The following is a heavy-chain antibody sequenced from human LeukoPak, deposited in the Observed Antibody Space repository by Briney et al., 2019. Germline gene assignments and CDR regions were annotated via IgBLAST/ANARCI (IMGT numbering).Heavy chain of an antibody. J-gene: IGHJ4*02. CDR3: AREVAAAAKLDY. D-gene: IGHD6-13*01. CDR1: GFTFSDYY. V-gene: IGHV3-11*01. Sequence: GGSLRLSCAASGFTFSDYYMNWIRQAPGKGLEWISFISTSGNTIYYADSVKGRLTLSRDSAKNSLYLQMNSLRADDTAMYYCAREVAAAAKLDYWGQGTLVTVSS. CDR2: ISTSGNTI.